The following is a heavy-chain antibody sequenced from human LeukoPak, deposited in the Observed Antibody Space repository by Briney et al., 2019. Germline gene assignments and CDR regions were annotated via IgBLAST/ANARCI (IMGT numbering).Heavy chain of an antibody. CDR2: IIPIFGTA. D-gene: IGHD1-26*01. J-gene: IGHJ4*02. CDR1: GGTFSSYA. CDR3: ARDVVGIVGDAPPDY. V-gene: IGHV1-69*05. Sequence: GASVKVSCKASGGTFSSYAISWVRQAPGQGLEWMGGIIPIFGTANYAQKLQGRVTMTTDTSTSTAYMELRSLRSDDTAVYYCARDVVGIVGDAPPDYWGQGTLVTVSS.